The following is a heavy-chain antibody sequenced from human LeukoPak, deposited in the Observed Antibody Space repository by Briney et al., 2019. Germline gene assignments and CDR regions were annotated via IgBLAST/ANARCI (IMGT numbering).Heavy chain of an antibody. CDR1: GFTFSSDA. CDR3: AKAPHRVFHFRGVTLGVSYYFDY. V-gene: IGHV3-23*01. D-gene: IGHD3-10*01. Sequence: GGSLRLSCAASGFTFSSDAMSWVRQAPGKGLEWVSAISGSGGSTYYADSVKGRFTISRDNSKNTLYLQMNSLRAEDTAVYYCAKAPHRVFHFRGVTLGVSYYFDYWGQGTLVTVSS. J-gene: IGHJ4*02. CDR2: ISGSGGST.